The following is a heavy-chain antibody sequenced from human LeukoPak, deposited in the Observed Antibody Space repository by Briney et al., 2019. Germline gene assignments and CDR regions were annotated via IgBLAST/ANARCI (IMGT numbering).Heavy chain of an antibody. CDR1: GGSISSGGYY. V-gene: IGHV4-30-2*01. CDR3: ARGNGAGLGLRSIDY. CDR2: INHSGST. D-gene: IGHD3-3*01. Sequence: SQTLSLTCTVSGGSISSGGYYWSWIRQPPGKGLEWIGEINHSGSTNYNPSLKSRVTISVDTSKNQFSLKLSSVTAADTAVYYCARGNGAGLGLRSIDYWGQGTLVTVSS. J-gene: IGHJ4*02.